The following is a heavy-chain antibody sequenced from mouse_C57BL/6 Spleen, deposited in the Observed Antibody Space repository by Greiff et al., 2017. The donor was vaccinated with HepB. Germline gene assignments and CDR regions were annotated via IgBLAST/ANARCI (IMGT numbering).Heavy chain of an antibody. CDR3: ARAIVYFDY. CDR1: GFTFSRYA. CDR2: ISDGGSYT. J-gene: IGHJ2*01. Sequence: EVQVVESGGGLVKPGGSLKLSCAASGFTFSRYAMSWVRQTPEKRLEWVATISDGGSYTYYPDNVKGRFTISRDNAKNNLYLQMSHLKSEDTAMYYCARAIVYFDYWGQGTTLTVSS. D-gene: IGHD2-12*01. V-gene: IGHV5-4*01.